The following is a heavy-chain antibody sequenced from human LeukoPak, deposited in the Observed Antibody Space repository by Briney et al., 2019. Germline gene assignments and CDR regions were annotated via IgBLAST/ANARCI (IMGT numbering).Heavy chain of an antibody. CDR1: GFTFSNNW. D-gene: IGHD1-14*01. CDR3: ASGKTVGFY. V-gene: IGHV3-7*01. Sequence: GGSLRLSCAVSGFTFSNNWMSWVRQAPGKGLEWVANIKEEGSEENYVDSVKGRLTISRDNAKNSLFLQMNNLRAEDTAIYYCASGKTVGFYWGQGTLVTVSS. CDR2: IKEEGSEE. J-gene: IGHJ4*02.